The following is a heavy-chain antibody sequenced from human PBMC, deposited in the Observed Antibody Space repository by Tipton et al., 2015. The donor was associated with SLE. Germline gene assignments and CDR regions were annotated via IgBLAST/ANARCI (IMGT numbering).Heavy chain of an antibody. CDR1: GFTFSSYW. CDR2: INSDGSST. Sequence: AVSGFTFSSYWMHWVRQAPGKGLVWVSRINSDGSSTSYADSVKGRFTISRDNAKSSLYLQMNSLRAEDTAVYYCARGGFWSGYYKYYFDYWGQGTLVTVSS. J-gene: IGHJ4*02. D-gene: IGHD3-3*01. V-gene: IGHV3-74*01. CDR3: ARGGFWSGYYKYYFDY.